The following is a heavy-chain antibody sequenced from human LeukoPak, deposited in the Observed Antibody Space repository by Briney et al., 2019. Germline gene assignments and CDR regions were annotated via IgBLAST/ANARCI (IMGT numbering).Heavy chain of an antibody. Sequence: PSETLSLTCTVSGGSISSNPYYWAWIRQPPGKGLEWIGSIYFSGNTYYNPSLKSRVTVSVDTSKSQFSLKLSSVTAADTAVYYCARAKGDSQGVAARWYFDLWGRGTLVTVSS. D-gene: IGHD2-15*01. CDR2: IYFSGNT. J-gene: IGHJ2*01. CDR3: ARAKGDSQGVAARWYFDL. V-gene: IGHV4-39*07. CDR1: GGSISSNPYY.